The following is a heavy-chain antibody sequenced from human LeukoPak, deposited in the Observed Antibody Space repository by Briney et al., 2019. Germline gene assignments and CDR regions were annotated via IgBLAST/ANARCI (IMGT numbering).Heavy chain of an antibody. Sequence: ASVKVSCKASGGTFSSYAISWVRQAPGQGLEWMGRIIPILGIANYAQKFQGRVTITADKSTSTAYMELSSLRSEDTAVYYCARTRSSSRSLTVDYWGQGTLVTVSS. V-gene: IGHV1-69*04. CDR1: GGTFSSYA. D-gene: IGHD6-13*01. J-gene: IGHJ4*02. CDR2: IIPILGIA. CDR3: ARTRSSSRSLTVDY.